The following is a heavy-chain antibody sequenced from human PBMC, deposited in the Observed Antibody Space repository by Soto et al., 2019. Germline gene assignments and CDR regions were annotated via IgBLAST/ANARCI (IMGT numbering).Heavy chain of an antibody. CDR2: IYTSGST. J-gene: IGHJ4*02. D-gene: IGHD1-26*01. CDR1: GDSMTKYY. V-gene: IGHV4-4*07. CDR3: ARTMGAAYYFDF. Sequence: SETLSLTCTVSGDSMTKYYWSWIRQSAGKGLEWIGRIYTSGSTNYNPSLKSRVTMSIDTSNKHFSLSLKSVTAADTAVYYCARTMGAAYYFDFWGQGALVTVSS.